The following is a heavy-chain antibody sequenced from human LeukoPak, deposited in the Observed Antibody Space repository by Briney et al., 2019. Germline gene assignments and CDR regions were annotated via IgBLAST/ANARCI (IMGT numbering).Heavy chain of an antibody. CDR2: IKQDGSEE. CDR1: GFTFNTYW. V-gene: IGHV3-7*01. Sequence: GGSLRLSCSASGFTFNTYWMSWVRQAPGKGLEWVANIKQDGSEEYYVDSVKGRFSISRDNAKNSLYLQMNSLRAEDTAVYYCARDPNYWGQGTLVTVSS. CDR3: ARDPNY. J-gene: IGHJ4*02.